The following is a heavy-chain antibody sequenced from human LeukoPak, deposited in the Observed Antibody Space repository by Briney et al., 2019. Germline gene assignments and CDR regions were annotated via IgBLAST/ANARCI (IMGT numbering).Heavy chain of an antibody. CDR2: INPNSGGT. J-gene: IGHJ4*02. CDR3: ARGGYCSSTSCPPLGY. V-gene: IGHV1-2*04. CDR1: GYTFTGYY. D-gene: IGHD2-2*01. Sequence: ASVKVSCKASGYTFTGYYMHWVRQAPGQGLEWMGWINPNSGGTNYAQKFQGWVTMTRDTSISTAYMELSRLRSDDTAVYYCARGGYCSSTSCPPLGYWGQGTLVTVSS.